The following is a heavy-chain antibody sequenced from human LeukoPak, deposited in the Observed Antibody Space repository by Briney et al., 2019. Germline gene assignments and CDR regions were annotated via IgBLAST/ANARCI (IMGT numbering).Heavy chain of an antibody. D-gene: IGHD3-22*01. CDR1: GYTFTSYD. J-gene: IGHJ4*02. V-gene: IGHV1-8*01. CDR3: AGTRGWRWLFPLDY. CDR2: MNPNSGNT. Sequence: ASVKVSCKASGYTFTSYDINWVRQATGQGLEWMGWMNPNSGNTGYAQKFQGRVTITRNTSISTAYMELSSLRSEDTAVYYCAGTRGWRWLFPLDYWGQGTLVTVSS.